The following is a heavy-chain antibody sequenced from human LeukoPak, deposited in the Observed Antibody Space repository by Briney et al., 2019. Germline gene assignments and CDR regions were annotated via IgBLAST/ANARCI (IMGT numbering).Heavy chain of an antibody. CDR3: ARVLIRRHYEGSGYYYDDP. D-gene: IGHD3-22*01. CDR2: IYYSGST. CDR1: GGSVSSYY. V-gene: IGHV4-59*02. J-gene: IGHJ5*02. Sequence: SETLSLTCTVSGGSVSSYYWSWIRPPPGKGLEWIGYIYYSGSTNYNPSLKSRVTISVDTSKNQFSLKLSSVTAADTAVYYCARVLIRRHYEGSGYYYDDPWGQGTLVTVSS.